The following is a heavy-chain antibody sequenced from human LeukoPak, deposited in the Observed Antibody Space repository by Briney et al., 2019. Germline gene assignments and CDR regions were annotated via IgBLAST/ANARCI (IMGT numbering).Heavy chain of an antibody. CDR1: GFTFSSFE. V-gene: IGHV3-15*01. CDR3: TTGPGNSGY. J-gene: IGHJ4*02. CDR2: IKSKNVGETT. D-gene: IGHD4-23*01. Sequence: GGSLRLSCAASGFTFSSFEMNWVRQAPGKGLEWVGRIKSKNVGETTEYAAPVQGRFTISRDDSKNTVYLQMSSLKTEDTAVYYCTTGPGNSGYWGQGTLVTVSS.